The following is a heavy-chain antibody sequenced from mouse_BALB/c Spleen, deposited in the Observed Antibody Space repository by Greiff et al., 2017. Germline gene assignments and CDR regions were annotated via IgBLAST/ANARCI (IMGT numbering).Heavy chain of an antibody. D-gene: IGHD4-1*01. CDR1: GYSITSGYY. CDR3: ARDTGTTDY. Sequence: DVKLQESGPGLVKPSQSLSLTCSVTGYSITSGYYWNWIRQFPGNKLEWMGYISYDGSNNYNPSLKNRISITRDTSKNQFFLKLNSVTTEDTATYYCARDTGTTDYWGQGTSVTVSS. CDR2: ISYDGSN. V-gene: IGHV3-6*02. J-gene: IGHJ4*01.